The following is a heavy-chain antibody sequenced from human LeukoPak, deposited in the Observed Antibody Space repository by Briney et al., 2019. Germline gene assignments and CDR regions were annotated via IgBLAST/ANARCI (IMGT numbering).Heavy chain of an antibody. CDR3: ATRMVRGVTFAEYFQH. D-gene: IGHD3-10*01. Sequence: GGSLRLSCAASGFTFSSYGMSWVRQAPGKGLEWVSAISGSGGSTYYADSVKGRFTISRDNSKNTLYPQMNSLRAEDTAVYYCATRMVRGVTFAEYFQHWGQGTLVTVSS. V-gene: IGHV3-23*01. J-gene: IGHJ1*01. CDR2: ISGSGGST. CDR1: GFTFSSYG.